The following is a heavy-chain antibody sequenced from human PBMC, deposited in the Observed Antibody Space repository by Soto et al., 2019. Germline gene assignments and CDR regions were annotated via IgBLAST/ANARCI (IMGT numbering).Heavy chain of an antibody. V-gene: IGHV3-23*01. J-gene: IGHJ5*02. CDR2: TSCCGGSK. CDR3: AKSVWGSYTSNWFDP. Sequence: LSLSCSSSGFTFISYALSWFRQAPGEGLEGVSATSCCGGSKYDADSVKGRFTISRDNSKNTQYLQMNGLRTEDTAVYYCAKSVWGSYTSNWFDPWGQGTLVTGSS. D-gene: IGHD3-16*01. CDR1: GFTFISYA.